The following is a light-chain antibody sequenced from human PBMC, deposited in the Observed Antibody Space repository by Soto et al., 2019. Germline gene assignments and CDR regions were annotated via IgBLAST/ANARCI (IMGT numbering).Light chain of an antibody. Sequence: VTISCSGXXXXIGSNYLYWYQQFPGTTPKLLIYRNNHRPSGVPDRCSGSKSGTSASLAISGLRSEDEAEYHCAAWDDSLSGLVFGGGTKLTVL. CDR3: AAWDDSLSGLV. CDR1: XXXIGSNY. V-gene: IGLV1-47*01. J-gene: IGLJ3*02. CDR2: RNN.